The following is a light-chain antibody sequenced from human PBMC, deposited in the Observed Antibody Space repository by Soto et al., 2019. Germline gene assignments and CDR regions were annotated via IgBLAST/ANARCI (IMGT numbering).Light chain of an antibody. V-gene: IGKV3-20*01. CDR3: QQYVTSPAIT. J-gene: IGKJ5*01. CDR1: ESVGDY. Sequence: EIGLTQSPGALSLSPGERATLSCWASESVGDYLAWYQQKPGQAPRLLIYGSTKRTSGTPDRFSGTGSETAFTLAISRLEPGDFAVYYCQQYVTSPAITFGQGTRLEIK. CDR2: GST.